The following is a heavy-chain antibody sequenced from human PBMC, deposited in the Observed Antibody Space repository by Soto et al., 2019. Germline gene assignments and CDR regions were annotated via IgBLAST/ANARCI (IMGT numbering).Heavy chain of an antibody. Sequence: SETLSLTCTVSGGSISSYYWSWIRQPPGKGLEWVGYIYYSGSTNYNPSLKSRVTISVDTSKNQFSLKLSSVTAADTAVYYCARYANPTYYFDYWGQGTLVTVSS. CDR2: IYYSGST. D-gene: IGHD7-27*01. J-gene: IGHJ4*02. V-gene: IGHV4-59*01. CDR3: ARYANPTYYFDY. CDR1: GGSISSYY.